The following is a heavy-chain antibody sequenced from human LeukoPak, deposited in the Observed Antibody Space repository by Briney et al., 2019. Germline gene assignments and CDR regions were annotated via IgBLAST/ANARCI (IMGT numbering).Heavy chain of an antibody. J-gene: IGHJ4*02. V-gene: IGHV1-46*03. Sequence: ASVKVSCKASGYTFTSYYMHWVRQAPGQGLEWMGIINPSGGSTSCAQKFQGRVTMTRDTSTSTVYMELSSLRSEDTAVYYCARGLRDYDFWSGYYFDYWGQGTLVTVSS. CDR2: INPSGGST. CDR3: ARGLRDYDFWSGYYFDY. CDR1: GYTFTSYY. D-gene: IGHD3-3*01.